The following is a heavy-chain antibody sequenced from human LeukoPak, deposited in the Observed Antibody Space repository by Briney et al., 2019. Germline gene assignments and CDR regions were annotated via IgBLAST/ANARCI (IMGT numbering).Heavy chain of an antibody. CDR1: GYSFTSSW. V-gene: IGHV5-10-1*01. CDR3: ARHGDNDYGAY. D-gene: IGHD3-3*01. J-gene: IGHJ4*02. CDR2: INPSDSYT. Sequence: LGESLRISCKGSGYSFTSSWISWVRQMPGKGLEWLGWINPSDSYTNHNPSFQGHVTISADRSISTAYLQWSSLKASDTAMYYCARHGDNDYGAYWGQGTLVTVSS.